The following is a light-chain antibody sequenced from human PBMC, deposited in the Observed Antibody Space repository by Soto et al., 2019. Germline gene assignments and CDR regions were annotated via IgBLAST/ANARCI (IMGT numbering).Light chain of an antibody. CDR2: GTS. Sequence: EIVMTQSPATLSLSPGERATLSCRASQSVNSNLAWYQQKADQAPRLLIFGTSTRATGFPARFSGSGSGTDFTLTISSLQFEDFAVYYCQQYNNWPRTFGQGTKVEIK. CDR3: QQYNNWPRT. J-gene: IGKJ1*01. V-gene: IGKV3-15*01. CDR1: QSVNSN.